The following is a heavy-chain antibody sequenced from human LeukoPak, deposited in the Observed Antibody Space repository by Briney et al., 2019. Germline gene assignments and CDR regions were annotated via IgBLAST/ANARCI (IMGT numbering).Heavy chain of an antibody. Sequence: GGSLRLSCAASGFTFSNAWMSWVRQAPGKGLEWVGRIKSKTDGGTTDYAAPVKGRFTISRDDSKNTLYLQMNSLKTEDTAVYYCTAYDFWSGYPYFDYWGQGTLVTVSS. CDR2: IKSKTDGGTT. CDR3: TAYDFWSGYPYFDY. J-gene: IGHJ4*02. D-gene: IGHD3-3*01. V-gene: IGHV3-15*01. CDR1: GFTFSNAW.